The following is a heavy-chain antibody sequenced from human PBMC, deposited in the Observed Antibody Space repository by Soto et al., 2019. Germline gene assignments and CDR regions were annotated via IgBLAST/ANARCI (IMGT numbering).Heavy chain of an antibody. J-gene: IGHJ5*02. D-gene: IGHD4-17*01. CDR3: SRRYGGNFDP. V-gene: IGHV4-59*01. Sequence: QVQLQESGPGLVKPSETLSLTCTVPGGSISSYYWSWIRQPPGKGLECIGYIDYNGSNNYNPSLKSRVTTSVDTYKNQFSLKPDYVAAADTAVYYSSRRYGGNFDPWGQGTLVTVSS. CDR2: IDYNGSN. CDR1: GGSISSYY.